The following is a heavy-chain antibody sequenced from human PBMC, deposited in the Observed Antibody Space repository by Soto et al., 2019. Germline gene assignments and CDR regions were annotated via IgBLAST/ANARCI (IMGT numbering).Heavy chain of an antibody. D-gene: IGHD6-19*01. CDR3: ARGGWNTFNYYGMDV. CDR1: GFTPSSYG. Sequence: GGALRLSCAAPGFTPSSYGKHWGRPATGKGLEWVSAIGTAGDPYYPGSVKGRFTISRENAKNSLYLQMNSLRAGDTAVYYCARGGWNTFNYYGMDVWGQGTTVTVSS. CDR2: IGTAGDP. V-gene: IGHV3-13*05. J-gene: IGHJ6*02.